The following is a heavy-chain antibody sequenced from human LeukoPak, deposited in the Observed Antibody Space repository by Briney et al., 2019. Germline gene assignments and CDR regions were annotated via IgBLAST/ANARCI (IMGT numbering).Heavy chain of an antibody. Sequence: GGSLRLSCTASKFTFSHYGMQWVRQAPGKGLEWVAVISSDGSIKVYADSVKGRFTLSRDNSIKTVDLQMDSLRAEDTAVYYCVKEYHSRGFGAYFDYWGQGTLATVSS. J-gene: IGHJ4*02. CDR1: KFTFSHYG. D-gene: IGHD3-3*01. CDR3: VKEYHSRGFGAYFDY. CDR2: ISSDGSIK. V-gene: IGHV3-30*18.